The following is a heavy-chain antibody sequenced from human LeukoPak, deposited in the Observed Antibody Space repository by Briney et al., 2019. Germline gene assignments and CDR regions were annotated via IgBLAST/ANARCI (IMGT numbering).Heavy chain of an antibody. V-gene: IGHV3-9*01. Sequence: GGSLRLSCGSSGFIFDDYAMHWVRQAPGKGLEWVSGVNWNSGAIDYAESVKGRFTISRDNAKNSLYLQMNSLRTEDTALYFCARDRAYSYGYTYFDLWGRGTLVTVSS. J-gene: IGHJ2*01. CDR3: ARDRAYSYGYTYFDL. D-gene: IGHD5-18*01. CDR2: VNWNSGAI. CDR1: GFIFDDYA.